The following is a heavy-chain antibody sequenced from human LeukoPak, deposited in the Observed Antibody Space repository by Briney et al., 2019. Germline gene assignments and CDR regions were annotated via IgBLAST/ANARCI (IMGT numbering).Heavy chain of an antibody. J-gene: IGHJ6*02. CDR1: GFTFSTYA. CDR3: ARDAPSGYDVSGMDV. Sequence: GGSLRLSCAASGFTFSTYAMSWVRQAPGKGLEWVSYISSSRSYTNYADSVKGRFTISRDNAKNSLYLQMNSLRAEDTAVYYCARDAPSGYDVSGMDVWGQGTTVTVSS. CDR2: ISSSRSYT. V-gene: IGHV3-11*05. D-gene: IGHD5-12*01.